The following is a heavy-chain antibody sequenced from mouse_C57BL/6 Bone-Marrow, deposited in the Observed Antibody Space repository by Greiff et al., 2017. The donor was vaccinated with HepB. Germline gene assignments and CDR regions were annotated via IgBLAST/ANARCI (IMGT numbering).Heavy chain of an antibody. V-gene: IGHV5-6*01. CDR2: ISSGGSYT. Sequence: VQLQQSGGDLVKPGGSLKLSCAASGFTFSSYGMSWVRQTPDKRLEWVATISSGGSYTYYPDSVKGRFTISRDNAKNTLYLQMSSLKSEDTAMYYCARQRTLTVSGGQGTLVTVSA. CDR3: ARQRTLTVS. J-gene: IGHJ3*01. CDR1: GFTFSSYG.